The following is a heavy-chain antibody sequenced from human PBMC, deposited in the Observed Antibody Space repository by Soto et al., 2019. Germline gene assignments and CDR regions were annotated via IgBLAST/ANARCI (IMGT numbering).Heavy chain of an antibody. D-gene: IGHD4-17*01. CDR2: IYYSGST. Sequence: SETLSLTCTVSGGSISSYYWSWIRQPPGKGLEWIGYIYYSGSTNYNPSLKSRVTISVDKSKNQFSLKLSSVTAADTAVYYCARVWTTVTNWFDPWGQGTLVTVLL. J-gene: IGHJ5*02. CDR1: GGSISSYY. CDR3: ARVWTTVTNWFDP. V-gene: IGHV4-59*12.